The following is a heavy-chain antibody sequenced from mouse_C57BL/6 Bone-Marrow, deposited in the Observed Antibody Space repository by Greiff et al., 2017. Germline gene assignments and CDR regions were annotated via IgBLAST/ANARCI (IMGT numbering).Heavy chain of an antibody. CDR1: GFTFSSYA. D-gene: IGHD1-1*01. V-gene: IGHV5-4*01. CDR3: ARLLPFFDY. J-gene: IGHJ2*01. CDR2: ISDGGSYT. Sequence: EVQGVESGGGLVKPGGSLKLSCAASGFTFSSYAMSWVRQTPEKRLGWVATISDGGSYTYYPDNVKGRFTISRDNAKNNLYLQMSHLKSEDTAMYYCARLLPFFDYWGQGTTLTVSS.